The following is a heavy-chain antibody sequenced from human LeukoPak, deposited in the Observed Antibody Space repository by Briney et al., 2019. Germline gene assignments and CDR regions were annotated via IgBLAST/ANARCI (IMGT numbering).Heavy chain of an antibody. CDR2: ISRSGSTK. CDR3: ARVLRYCSGGNCYSGGLGYMDV. D-gene: IGHD2-15*01. J-gene: IGHJ6*03. V-gene: IGHV3-11*01. Sequence: GSLRLSCAASGFTFSDYNMRWIRQAPGKGLEWVSSISRSGSTKYYADSVKGRFTISRDNAKNPLFLQMNSLRAEDTAVYYCARVLRYCSGGNCYSGGLGYMDVWGKGATVTISS. CDR1: GFTFSDYN.